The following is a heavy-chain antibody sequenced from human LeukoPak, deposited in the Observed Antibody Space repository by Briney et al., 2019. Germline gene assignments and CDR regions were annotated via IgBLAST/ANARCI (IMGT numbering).Heavy chain of an antibody. V-gene: IGHV4-39*01. CDR1: GASISTSTYY. CDR3: ARQVSDYYYHYMDV. CDR2: IYYSGTT. J-gene: IGHJ6*03. Sequence: SETLSLTCTVSGASISTSTYYWGWVRQPPGKGLEWIGNIYYSGTTHYNPSLKSRVTISEDTSRSRFSLMLSSVTAANTAIYFCARQVSDYYYHYMDVWGEGATVIVSS.